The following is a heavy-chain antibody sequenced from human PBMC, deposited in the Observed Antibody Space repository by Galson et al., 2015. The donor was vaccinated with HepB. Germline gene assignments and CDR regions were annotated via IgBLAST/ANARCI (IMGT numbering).Heavy chain of an antibody. D-gene: IGHD2-15*01. V-gene: IGHV3-33*08. Sequence: SLRLSCAASGFTFSSYGMHWVRQAPGKGLEWVAVIWYDGSNKYYADSVKGRFTISRDNSKNTLYLQMNSLRAEDTAVYYCAREVYCSGGSCPGAFDIWGQGTMVTVSS. CDR1: GFTFSSYG. CDR3: AREVYCSGGSCPGAFDI. J-gene: IGHJ3*02. CDR2: IWYDGSNK.